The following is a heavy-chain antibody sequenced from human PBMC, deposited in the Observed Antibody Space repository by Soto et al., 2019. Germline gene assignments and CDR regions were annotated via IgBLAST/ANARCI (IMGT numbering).Heavy chain of an antibody. J-gene: IGHJ6*02. CDR3: ARGNYYYDSEGLDV. CDR2: IDTDERSI. D-gene: IGHD3-22*01. V-gene: IGHV3-74*03. CDR1: GFTFTGYW. Sequence: EVQLAESGGALVRPGGSLRLSCVGSGFTFTGYWMHWVRQAPGTGLVWVSRIDTDERSIAYADSVKGRFTISRDNAKNTVYLQMNSLRAEDTAVYYCARGNYYYDSEGLDVWGQGTTVTVSS.